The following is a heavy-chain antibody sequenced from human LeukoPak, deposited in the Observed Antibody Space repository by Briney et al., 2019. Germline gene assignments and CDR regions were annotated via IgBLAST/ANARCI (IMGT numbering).Heavy chain of an antibody. CDR3: ARADTSYSSSSGSWFDP. CDR2: IIPILGIA. J-gene: IGHJ5*02. CDR1: GGTFSSYT. D-gene: IGHD6-6*01. Sequence: SVKVSCKASGGTFSSYTISWVRQAPGQGLEWTGRIIPILGIANYAQKFQGRVTITADKSTSTAYMELSSLRSEDTAVYYCARADTSYSSSSGSWFDPWGQGTLVTVSS. V-gene: IGHV1-69*02.